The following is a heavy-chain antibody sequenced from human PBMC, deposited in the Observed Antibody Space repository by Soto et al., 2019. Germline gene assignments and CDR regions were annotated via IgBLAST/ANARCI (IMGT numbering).Heavy chain of an antibody. CDR3: ARAFGASMVVPAASPYYYSDMDV. Sequence: ASVKVSCKASGYTFTGYYMHWVRQAPGQGLEWMGWINPNSGGTNYAQKFQGWVTMTRDTSISTAYMELSRLRSDDTAVYYCARAFGASMVVPAASPYYYSDMDVWGKGTMVTVSS. V-gene: IGHV1-2*04. J-gene: IGHJ6*03. D-gene: IGHD2-2*01. CDR1: GYTFTGYY. CDR2: INPNSGGT.